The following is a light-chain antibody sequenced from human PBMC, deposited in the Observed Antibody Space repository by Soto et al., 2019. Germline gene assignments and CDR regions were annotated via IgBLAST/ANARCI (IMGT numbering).Light chain of an antibody. CDR3: QQYNTWPRT. CDR1: QSVGST. V-gene: IGKV3-15*01. CDR2: DAS. Sequence: EKVMTQSPATLSVSPGERASLSCRASQSVGSTLAWYQQKPGQPPRLLIYDASTGATGIPARFSGSGSGTEFTLTISSLQSEDFAVYYCQQYNTWPRTFGQGTKVDIK. J-gene: IGKJ1*01.